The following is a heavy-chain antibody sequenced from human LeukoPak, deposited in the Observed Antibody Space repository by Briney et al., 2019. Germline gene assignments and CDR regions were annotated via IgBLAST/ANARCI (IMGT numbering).Heavy chain of an antibody. V-gene: IGHV3-53*01. CDR2: IYSGGST. J-gene: IGHJ4*02. CDR1: GFTFSTYA. Sequence: GGSLRLSCAASGFTFSTYALSWVRQAPGKGLEWVSVIYSGGSTYYADSVKGRFTISRDNSKNTLYLQMNSLRAEDTAVYYCARCLWFGELCSYFDYWGQGTLVTVSS. CDR3: ARCLWFGELCSYFDY. D-gene: IGHD3-10*01.